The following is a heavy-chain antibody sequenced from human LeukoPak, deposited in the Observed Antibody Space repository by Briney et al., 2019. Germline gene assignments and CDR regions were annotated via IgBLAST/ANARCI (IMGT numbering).Heavy chain of an antibody. CDR1: GYTFTGYY. J-gene: IGHJ6*03. Sequence: ASVKVSCKASGYTFTGYYMHWVRQAPGQGLEWMGWINPNSGGTNYAQKFQSRVTMTRDTSISTAYMELSRLRSDDTAVYYCARATYYYGSGSYYYYMDVWGKGTTVTISS. CDR2: INPNSGGT. D-gene: IGHD3-10*01. V-gene: IGHV1-2*02. CDR3: ARATYYYGSGSYYYYMDV.